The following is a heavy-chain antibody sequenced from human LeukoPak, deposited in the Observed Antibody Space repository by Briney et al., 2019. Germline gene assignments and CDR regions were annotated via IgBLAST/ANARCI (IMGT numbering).Heavy chain of an antibody. CDR3: ARGRMVRGPYYDY. V-gene: IGHV4-34*01. CDR1: GGSFSGYY. J-gene: IGHJ4*02. D-gene: IGHD3-10*01. CDR2: INHSGST. Sequence: SETLSLTCAVSGGSFSGYYWSWIRQPPGKGLEWIVEINHSGSTSYNPSLKSRVTISVDTSKNQFSLKLSSVTAADTAVYYCARGRMVRGPYYDYWGQGTLVTVSS.